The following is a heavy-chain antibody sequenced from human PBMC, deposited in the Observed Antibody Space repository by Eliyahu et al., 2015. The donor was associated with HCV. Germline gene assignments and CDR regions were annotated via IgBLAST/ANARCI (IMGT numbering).Heavy chain of an antibody. CDR3: AREWGGRVVVTLDY. CDR2: INPNSGGT. J-gene: IGHJ4*02. Sequence: QVQLVQSGAEXKKPGASVKVSCKASXYXFTGYYMHWVRQAPGQGLEWMGWINPNSGGTNXXQKFQGRVTMTRDXSISTAYMELSRLRSDDTAVYYCAREWGGRVVVTLDYWGQGTLVTVSS. D-gene: IGHD4-23*01. CDR1: XYXFTGYY. V-gene: IGHV1-2*02.